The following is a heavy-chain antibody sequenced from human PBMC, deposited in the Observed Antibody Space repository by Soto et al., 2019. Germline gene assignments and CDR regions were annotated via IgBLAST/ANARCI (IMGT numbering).Heavy chain of an antibody. CDR3: ATGVDTAKSGY. V-gene: IGHV3-53*01. J-gene: IGHJ4*02. CDR2: VYYNGNT. D-gene: IGHD5-18*01. Sequence: VQLVESGGDLIQPGGSLRLSCAASGFSFNYNHRTWVRQAPGRGPEWVSTVYYNGNTYHADSVKGRFTISRDTSKNMLYLQMNSLIAEDTAVYYCATGVDTAKSGYWGQGTLVTVSS. CDR1: GFSFNYNH.